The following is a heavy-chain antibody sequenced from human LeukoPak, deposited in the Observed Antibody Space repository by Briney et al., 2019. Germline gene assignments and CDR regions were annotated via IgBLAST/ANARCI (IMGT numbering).Heavy chain of an antibody. CDR2: ISAYNGNT. Sequence: ASVKVSCKASGYTFTTYIIHWVRQAPGQGPEWMGWISAYNGNTNCAQKLQGRVTMTTDTSTSTAYMELRSLRSDDTAVYYCARLGASLGYCSGSSCYDDYWGQGTLVTVSS. CDR3: ARLGASLGYCSGSSCYDDY. CDR1: GYTFTTYI. J-gene: IGHJ4*02. D-gene: IGHD2-15*01. V-gene: IGHV1-18*01.